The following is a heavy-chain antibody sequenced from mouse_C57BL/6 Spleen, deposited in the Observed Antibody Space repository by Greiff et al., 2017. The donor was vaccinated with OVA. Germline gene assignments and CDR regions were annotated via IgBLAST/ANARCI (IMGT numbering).Heavy chain of an antibody. CDR2: IRNKANGYTT. CDR1: GFTFPDYY. J-gene: IGHJ4*01. D-gene: IGHD1-2*01. CDR3: ARYSGLLRPYYAMDY. Sequence: DVMLVESGGGLVQPGGSLSLFCAASGFTFPDYYMSWVRQPPGKALEWLGFIRNKANGYTTEYSASVKGRFTISRDNSQSIRYLQMNALRAEDSATYYCARYSGLLRPYYAMDYWGQGTSVTVSS. V-gene: IGHV7-3*01.